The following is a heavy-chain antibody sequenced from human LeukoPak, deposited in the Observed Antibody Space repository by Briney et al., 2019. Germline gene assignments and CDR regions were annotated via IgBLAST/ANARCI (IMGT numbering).Heavy chain of an antibody. CDR3: ARVLRPMASQYYFDY. V-gene: IGHV4-59*01. CDR2: IYYSGTT. J-gene: IGHJ4*02. Sequence: SETLSLACTVSGASINTYYWSWIRQPPGKGLEWIGYIYYSGTTSYNPSLKTRVTISIDTSKNQFSLKLSSVTAADTAVYYCARVLRPMASQYYFDYWGQGTLVTVSS. D-gene: IGHD3-10*01. CDR1: GASINTYY.